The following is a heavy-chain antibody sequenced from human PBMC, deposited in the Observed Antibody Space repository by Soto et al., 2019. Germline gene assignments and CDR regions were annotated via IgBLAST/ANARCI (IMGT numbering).Heavy chain of an antibody. CDR3: ARVRYGDY. CDR1: GYTFTSYG. J-gene: IGHJ4*02. V-gene: IGHV1-18*01. D-gene: IGHD1-1*01. CDR2: ISAHNGTT. Sequence: QVHLVQSGAEVKKPGASVKVSCKASGYTFTSYGITWVRQAPGQGLEWMGWISAHNGTTDYAQKLQGRVIVTRDTSPSTAYMALTPLRSAATAVSYCARVRYGDYWGQGALVTVSS.